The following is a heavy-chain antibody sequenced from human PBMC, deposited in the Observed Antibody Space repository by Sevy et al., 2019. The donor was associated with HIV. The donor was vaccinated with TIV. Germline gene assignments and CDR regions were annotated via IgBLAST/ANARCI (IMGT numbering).Heavy chain of an antibody. D-gene: IGHD3-10*01. V-gene: IGHV3-7*03. CDR2: IKQDGSEK. Sequence: GGSLRLSCAASGFTFRSYWMSWVRQAPGKGLEWVANIKQDGSEKYYVDSVKGRFTSSRDNAKNSLYLQMNSLRAEDTAVYYCARIYGSGSYQWYYGMDVWGQGTTVTVSS. CDR1: GFTFRSYW. CDR3: ARIYGSGSYQWYYGMDV. J-gene: IGHJ6*02.